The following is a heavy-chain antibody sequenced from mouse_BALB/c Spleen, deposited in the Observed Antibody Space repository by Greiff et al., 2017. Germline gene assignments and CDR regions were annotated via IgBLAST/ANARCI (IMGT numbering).Heavy chain of an antibody. CDR1: GFTFSDYY. CDR3: ARDRGDGEGMDY. V-gene: IGHV5-4*02. Sequence: EVQLVESGGGLVKPGGSLKLSCAASGFTFSDYYMYWVRQTPEKRLEWVATISDGGSYTYYPDSVKGRFTISRDNAKNNLYLQMSSLKSEDTAMYYCARDRGDGEGMDYWGQGTSVTVSS. CDR2: ISDGGSYT. J-gene: IGHJ4*01. D-gene: IGHD3-1*01.